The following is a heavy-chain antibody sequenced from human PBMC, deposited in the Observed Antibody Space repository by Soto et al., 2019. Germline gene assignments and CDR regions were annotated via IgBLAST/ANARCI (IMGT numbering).Heavy chain of an antibody. CDR3: ARPGDCSSTSCYSDYFDY. V-gene: IGHV4-34*01. D-gene: IGHD2-2*01. J-gene: IGHJ4*02. CDR2: INHSGST. CDR1: GGSFSGYY. Sequence: QVQLQQWGAGLLKPSETLSLTCAVYGGSFSGYYWSWLRQPPGKGLEWFGEINHSGSTNYNPSLRIRVTISVDTSKNPFSLKLSSVTAADTAVYYCARPGDCSSTSCYSDYFDYWGQGTLVTVSS.